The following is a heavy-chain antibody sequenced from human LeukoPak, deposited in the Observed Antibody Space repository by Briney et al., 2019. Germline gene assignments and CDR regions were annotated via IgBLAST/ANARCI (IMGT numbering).Heavy chain of an antibody. J-gene: IGHJ4*02. CDR2: IDDGGVST. CDR1: GFTFNNND. V-gene: IGHV3-23*01. CDR3: AKDLGDIVATLDY. D-gene: IGHD5-12*01. Sequence: GESLRLSCAASGFTFNNNDMTCVRQAPGEGLEWGTTIDDGGVSTYYADSVKGRFTISRDNSKNTLYLQMNSLRAEDTAVYYCAKDLGDIVATLDYWGQGTLVTVSS.